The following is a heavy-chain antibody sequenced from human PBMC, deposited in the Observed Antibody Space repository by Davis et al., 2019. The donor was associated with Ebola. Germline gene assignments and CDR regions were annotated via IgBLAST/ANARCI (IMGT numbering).Heavy chain of an antibody. CDR3: AKDRNYDSGSYQGHDP. Sequence: GGSLRLSCAASGFTFSSYSMTWVRQAPGKGLEWVSYISSSGSTIYYADSVKGRFTISRDNSKNTLYLQMNSLRVEDTAVYYCAKDRNYDSGSYQGHDPWGQGTLVTVSS. CDR2: ISSSGSTI. V-gene: IGHV3-23*01. CDR1: GFTFSSYS. J-gene: IGHJ5*02. D-gene: IGHD3-10*01.